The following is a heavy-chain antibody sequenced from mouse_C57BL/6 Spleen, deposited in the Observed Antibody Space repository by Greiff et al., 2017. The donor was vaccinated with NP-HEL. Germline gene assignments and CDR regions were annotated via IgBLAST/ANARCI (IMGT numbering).Heavy chain of an antibody. CDR1: GYTFTSYW. J-gene: IGHJ2*01. Sequence: QVQLQQPGAELVRPGSSVKLSCKASGYTFTSYWMHWVKQRPIQGLEWIGNIDPSDSETHYNQKFKDKATLTVDKSSSTAYMQLSSLTSEDSAVYYCARRYDYLYYFDDWGQGTTLTVSS. V-gene: IGHV1-52*01. CDR2: IDPSDSET. CDR3: ARRYDYLYYFDD. D-gene: IGHD2-4*01.